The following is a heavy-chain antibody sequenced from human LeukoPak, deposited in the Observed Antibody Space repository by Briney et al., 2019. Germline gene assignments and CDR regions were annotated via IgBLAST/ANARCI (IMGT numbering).Heavy chain of an antibody. J-gene: IGHJ2*01. V-gene: IGHV4-34*01. D-gene: IGHD3-10*01. CDR1: GGSFSSYS. CDR3: ARGYYPPRWYFDL. CDR2: IIEKGNA. Sequence: PSETLSLTCAPYGGSFSSYSWSWTWIRQTPEKGLEWIGEIIEKGNANYNPSLKSRVTIDLDTSKNQFSLKLTSMTAADTAMYYCARGYYPPRWYFDLWGRGTLVTVSS.